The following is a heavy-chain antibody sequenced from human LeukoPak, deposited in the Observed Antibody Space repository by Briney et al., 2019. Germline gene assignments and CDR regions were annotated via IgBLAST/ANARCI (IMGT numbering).Heavy chain of an antibody. CDR3: ARVYYYDSSGFIADY. V-gene: IGHV1-18*01. CDR1: GYTFTSYG. J-gene: IGHJ4*02. D-gene: IGHD3-22*01. CDR2: ISAYNGNT. Sequence: GASVKVSCKASGYTFTSYGISWVRQAPEQGLEWMGWISAYNGNTNYAQKLQGRVTMTTDTSTSTAYMELRSLRSDDTAVYYCARVYYYDSSGFIADYWGQGTLVTVSS.